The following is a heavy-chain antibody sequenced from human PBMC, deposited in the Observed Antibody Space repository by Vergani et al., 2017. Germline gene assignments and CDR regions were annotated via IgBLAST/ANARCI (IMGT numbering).Heavy chain of an antibody. V-gene: IGHV1-46*03. J-gene: IGHJ5*02. CDR1: GYAFTSYH. D-gene: IGHD3-10*01. CDR3: AREWVTSMVRGVLSSTEVDP. CDR2: INPSGGYT. Sequence: QVHLVQSGAEVKKPGASVKVSCKASGYAFTSYHMHWVRQAPGQGLEWMGIINPSGGYTRYSQKFQGRVTMTRDTSTSTVFMELSSLRSEDTAVYYCAREWVTSMVRGVLSSTEVDPWGQGTLVIVSS.